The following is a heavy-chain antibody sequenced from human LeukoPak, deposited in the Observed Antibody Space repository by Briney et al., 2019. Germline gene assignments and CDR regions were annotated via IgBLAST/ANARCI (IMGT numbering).Heavy chain of an antibody. Sequence: GGSLRLSCAASGYTFSNYPMHWVRQVPGKGPEYVSAVTSDGVKTYYANSVKGRFTISRDNSKSTLSLQMGNLRAEDMAVYYCARVGSWDAYDPLGQGTMVTVSS. CDR1: GYTFSNYP. J-gene: IGHJ3*01. D-gene: IGHD1-26*01. CDR2: VTSDGVKT. V-gene: IGHV3-64*01. CDR3: ARVGSWDAYDP.